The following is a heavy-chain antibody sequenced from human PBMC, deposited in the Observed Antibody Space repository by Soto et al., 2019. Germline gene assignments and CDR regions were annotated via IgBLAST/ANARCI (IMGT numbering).Heavy chain of an antibody. V-gene: IGHV5-51*01. J-gene: IGHJ3*02. Sequence: GESLTISGTCSGYSFTRYWIGWVRQMPGKGLEWMGIIYPGDSDTRYSPSFQGQVTISADKSISTAYLQWSSLKASDTAMYYCAVNGYSILSDAFDIWGQGTMVTVSS. CDR3: AVNGYSILSDAFDI. D-gene: IGHD6-13*01. CDR1: GYSFTRYW. CDR2: IYPGDSDT.